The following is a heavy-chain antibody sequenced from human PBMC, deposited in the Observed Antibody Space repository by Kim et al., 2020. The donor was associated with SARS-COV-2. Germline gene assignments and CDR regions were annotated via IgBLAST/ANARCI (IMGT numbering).Heavy chain of an antibody. J-gene: IGHJ6*02. V-gene: IGHV3-23*01. Sequence: VKGRCTISRDNSKNTLYLQMNSLRAEDAAVYYCAKDRIFILRYYYYGIDVWGQGTTVTVSS. D-gene: IGHD2-21*01. CDR3: AKDRIFILRYYYYGIDV.